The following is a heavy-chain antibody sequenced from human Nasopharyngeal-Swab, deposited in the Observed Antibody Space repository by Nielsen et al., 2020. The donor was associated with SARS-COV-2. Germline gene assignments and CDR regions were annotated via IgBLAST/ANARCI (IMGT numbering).Heavy chain of an antibody. CDR1: GASLSSYY. V-gene: IGHV4-59*08. CDR3: ARGFDY. J-gene: IGHJ4*02. CDR2: SHYSGST. Sequence: GSLRLSCTVSGASLSSYYLRWIRQPPGQGLEWVAYSHYSGSTNYNPSLKSRVTMSVDTSKRQFSLMLTSVTAADTAVYYCARGFDYWGQGTLVTVSS.